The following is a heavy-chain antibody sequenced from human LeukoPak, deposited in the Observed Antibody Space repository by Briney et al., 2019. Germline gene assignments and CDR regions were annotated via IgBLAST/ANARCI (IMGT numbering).Heavy chain of an antibody. J-gene: IGHJ4*02. V-gene: IGHV4-59*01. CDR2: IYYSGST. D-gene: IGHD1-26*01. CDR3: ARESPLGVVGATFFDY. CDR1: GGSISSYY. Sequence: SETLSLTCTVSGGSISSYYWSWIRQPPGKGLEWIGNIYYSGSTNYNPSLKSRVTISVDTSKNQFSLKLTSVTAADTAVYYCARESPLGVVGATFFDYWGQGTLVTVSS.